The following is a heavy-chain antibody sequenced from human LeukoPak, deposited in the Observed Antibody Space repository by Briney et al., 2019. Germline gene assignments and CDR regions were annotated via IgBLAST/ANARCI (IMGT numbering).Heavy chain of an antibody. J-gene: IGHJ4*02. CDR1: GFNFSIYP. CDR2: ISGSGGST. Sequence: GGTLRLSCTTSGFNFSIYPMTRVRQAPGKGLEWVSAISGSGGSTYYADSVKGRFTISRDNSKNTLYLQMNSLRVEDTAVYYCAKGTFDWSFPLYFDYWGQGTLVTVSS. V-gene: IGHV3-23*01. D-gene: IGHD3-9*01. CDR3: AKGTFDWSFPLYFDY.